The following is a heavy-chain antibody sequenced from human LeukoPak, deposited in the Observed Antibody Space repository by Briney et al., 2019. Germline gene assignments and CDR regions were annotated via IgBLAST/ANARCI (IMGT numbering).Heavy chain of an antibody. V-gene: IGHV4-31*03. D-gene: IGHD3-16*02. CDR1: GGSIGTSAYY. J-gene: IGHJ5*01. CDR3: ARGRYSYGWNDS. Sequence: PSQTLSHTCTVSGGSIGTSAYYWNWIRQHPGKGLEWIGFISDSGSTLYNPSLKSRVTISSDTSKDQFSLKLTSATAADMAVYYCARGRYSYGWNDSWGQGTLVIASS. CDR2: ISDSGST.